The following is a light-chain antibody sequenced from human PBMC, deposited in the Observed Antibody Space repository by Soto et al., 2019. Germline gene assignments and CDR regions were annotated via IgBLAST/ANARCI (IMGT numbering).Light chain of an antibody. V-gene: IGKV1-5*01. Sequence: DIHITHSPSTLSSSVVYIFTMTCLASQSISSWLAWYQQKPGKPPKPLIFDVSRLESGVPSRFSGSGSGTDFTLTISSLQPEDFATYYCQQFNNYPLTFGGGTKVDIK. CDR2: DVS. J-gene: IGKJ4*01. CDR3: QQFNNYPLT. CDR1: QSISSW.